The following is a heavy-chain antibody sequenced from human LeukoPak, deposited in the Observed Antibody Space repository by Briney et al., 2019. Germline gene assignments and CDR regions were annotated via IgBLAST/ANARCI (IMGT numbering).Heavy chain of an antibody. V-gene: IGHV1-2*02. CDR2: INPNSGGT. CDR1: GYTFTSYG. Sequence: ASVKVSCKASGYTFTSYGISWVRQAPGQGLEWMGWINPNSGGTNYAQKFQGRVTMTRDTSISTAYMELSRLRSDDTAVYYCATSPRITMILVVITLDAFNIWGQGTMVTVSS. CDR3: ATSPRITMILVVITLDAFNI. J-gene: IGHJ3*02. D-gene: IGHD3-22*01.